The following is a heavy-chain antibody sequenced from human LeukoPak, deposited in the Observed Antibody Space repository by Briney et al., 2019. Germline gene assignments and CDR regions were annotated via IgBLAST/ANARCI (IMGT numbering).Heavy chain of an antibody. Sequence: ASVKVSCKASGYTFTSYGISWVRQAPGQGLEWMGWISAYNGNTNSAQKLQGRVTMTTDTSTSTAYMELRSLRSDDTAVYYCARDRSIVGATDAFDIWGQGTMVTVSS. CDR2: ISAYNGNT. CDR3: ARDRSIVGATDAFDI. V-gene: IGHV1-18*01. CDR1: GYTFTSYG. J-gene: IGHJ3*02. D-gene: IGHD1-26*01.